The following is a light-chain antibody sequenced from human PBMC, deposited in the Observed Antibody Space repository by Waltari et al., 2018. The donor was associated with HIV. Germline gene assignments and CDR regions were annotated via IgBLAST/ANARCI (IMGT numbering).Light chain of an antibody. CDR1: QSVSSN. J-gene: IGKJ2*01. CDR3: QQYNNWPPGT. V-gene: IGKV3-15*01. CDR2: DAS. Sequence: EIVMTQSPATLSVSPCERATLPCRARQSVSSNLAGDQQKPGQAPRLLIYDASTRATGIPARFSGSGSGTYFTLTISSLQSEDFAGYYCQQYNNWPPGTFGQGAKLEIK.